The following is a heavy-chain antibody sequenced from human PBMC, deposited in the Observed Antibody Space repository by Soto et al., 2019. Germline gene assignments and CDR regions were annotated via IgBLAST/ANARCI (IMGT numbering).Heavy chain of an antibody. V-gene: IGHV3-64D*06. CDR1: GFTFSSYA. CDR2: ISSNGGST. J-gene: IGHJ4*02. Sequence: GGSLRLSCSASGFTFSSYAMHWVRQAPGKGLEYVSAISSNGGSTYYADSVRGRFTISRDNSKNTLYLQMSSLRAEDTAVYYCVKDRGGYSGSTLGGDYWGQGTLVTVSS. CDR3: VKDRGGYSGSTLGGDY. D-gene: IGHD5-12*01.